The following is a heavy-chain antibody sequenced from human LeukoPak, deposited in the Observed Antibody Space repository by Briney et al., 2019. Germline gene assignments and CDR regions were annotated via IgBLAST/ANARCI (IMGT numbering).Heavy chain of an antibody. Sequence: PSETLSLTCTVSGGSISSGGYYWSWIRQPPGKGLEWIGYIYHSGSTYYNPSLKSRVTISVDRSKNQFSLKLSSVTAADTAVYYCARGGAFLTEWGQGTLVTVSS. J-gene: IGHJ4*02. V-gene: IGHV4-30-2*01. CDR2: IYHSGST. CDR3: ARGGAFLTE. D-gene: IGHD1-26*01. CDR1: GGSISSGGYY.